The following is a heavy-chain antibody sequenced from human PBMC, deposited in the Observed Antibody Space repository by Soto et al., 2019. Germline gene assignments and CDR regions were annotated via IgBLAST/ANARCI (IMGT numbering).Heavy chain of an antibody. V-gene: IGHV1-2*02. D-gene: IGHD6-13*01. J-gene: IGHJ4*02. CDR3: ARDYRYSSKVFGY. CDR2: INPNPGGT. Sequence: DSAKVSCKASGDNYTSYDISWVRQAPGQGLEWMGWINPNPGGTNYAQKFQGRVTMTRDTSVSPADMELSRLRSDVTAVYYCARDYRYSSKVFGYWGQGTLVTVSS. CDR1: GDNYTSYD.